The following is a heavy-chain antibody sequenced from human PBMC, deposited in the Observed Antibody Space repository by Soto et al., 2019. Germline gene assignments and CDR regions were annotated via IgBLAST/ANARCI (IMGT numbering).Heavy chain of an antibody. V-gene: IGHV3-15*07. Sequence: GGSLRLSCAASGLTLSNAWMSWVRQAPGKGLEWVGRISSKTAGGTTDYAAPVKGRFSISRDDSKNTLYLQMSSLKTEDTAVYYCATDDYGGLWGRGTLVTVSS. CDR1: GLTLSNAW. CDR3: ATDDYGGL. D-gene: IGHD3-16*01. CDR2: ISSKTAGGTT. J-gene: IGHJ2*01.